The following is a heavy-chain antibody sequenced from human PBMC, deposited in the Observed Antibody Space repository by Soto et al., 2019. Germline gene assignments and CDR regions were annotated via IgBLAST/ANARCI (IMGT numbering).Heavy chain of an antibody. CDR3: ARDPSVGSTFYYYMGV. J-gene: IGHJ6*03. CDR2: ISSSSGAI. CDR1: GFSLNGYA. V-gene: IGHV3-48*01. D-gene: IGHD6-13*01. Sequence: EVQLVESGGGLAQPGGSLRLSCAASGFSLNGYAMNWVRQAPGRGLEWVSYISSSSGAIDYADSVKGRFTVSRDNAKNLLYLQMNSLRAEDTALYYCARDPSVGSTFYYYMGVWGEGTPVTVSS.